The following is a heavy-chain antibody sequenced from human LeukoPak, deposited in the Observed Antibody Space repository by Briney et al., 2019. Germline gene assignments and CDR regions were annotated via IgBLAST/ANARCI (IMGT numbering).Heavy chain of an antibody. CDR2: ISASGGST. D-gene: IGHD3-22*01. V-gene: IGHV3-23*01. CDR1: GFTFSSFG. CDR3: AKTPCYDSSGCPFDY. Sequence: QSGGSLRLSCAASGFTFSSFGMSWVRQAPGKGLEWVSAISASGGSTYYADSVKGRFTISRDNAKNSLYLQMNSLRAEDTALYYCAKTPCYDSSGCPFDYWGQGTLVTVSS. J-gene: IGHJ4*02.